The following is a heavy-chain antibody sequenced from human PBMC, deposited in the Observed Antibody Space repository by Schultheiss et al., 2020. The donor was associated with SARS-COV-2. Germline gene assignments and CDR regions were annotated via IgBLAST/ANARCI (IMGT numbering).Heavy chain of an antibody. CDR2: IYHSGST. Sequence: SETLSLTCAVSGGSISSSNWWSWVRQPPGKGLEWIGEIYHSGSTYYNPSLKSRVTISVDKSKNQFSLKLSSVTAADTAVYYCARGRIAAAGRFWFDPWGQGTLVTVSS. CDR3: ARGRIAAAGRFWFDP. V-gene: IGHV4-4*02. D-gene: IGHD6-13*01. CDR1: GGSISSSNW. J-gene: IGHJ5*02.